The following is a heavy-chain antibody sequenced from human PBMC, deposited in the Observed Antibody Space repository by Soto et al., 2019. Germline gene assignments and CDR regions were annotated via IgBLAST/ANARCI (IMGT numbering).Heavy chain of an antibody. D-gene: IGHD6-13*01. V-gene: IGHV5-51*01. Sequence: GESLKISCKGSGYSFTSYWIGWVRQMPGKGLEWMGIIYPGDSDTRYSPSFQGQVTISADKSISTAYLQWSSLKASDTAMYYCARLYSGIAAASNYVMDVWGQGTKGTVSS. CDR3: ARLYSGIAAASNYVMDV. CDR2: IYPGDSDT. J-gene: IGHJ6*02. CDR1: GYSFTSYW.